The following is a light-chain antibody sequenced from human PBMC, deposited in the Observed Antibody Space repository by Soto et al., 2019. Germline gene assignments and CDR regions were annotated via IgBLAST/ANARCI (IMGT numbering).Light chain of an antibody. CDR3: QSHDSSLNSWV. V-gene: IGLV1-40*01. J-gene: IGLJ3*02. CDR2: GNT. Sequence: QSVLTQPPSMSGAPGQRATISCTGSSSNIGAGYDVHWYQLLPGTAPKLLIYGNTNRPSGVPDRFSGSKSGTSASLAITGLRAEDEADYYCQSHDSSLNSWVFGGGTKVTVL. CDR1: SSNIGAGYD.